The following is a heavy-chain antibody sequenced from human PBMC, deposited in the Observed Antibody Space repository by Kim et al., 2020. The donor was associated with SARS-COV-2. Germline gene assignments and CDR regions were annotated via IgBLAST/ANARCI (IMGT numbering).Heavy chain of an antibody. V-gene: IGHV4-59*01. D-gene: IGHD6-19*01. Sequence: SETLSLTCTVSGGSISSYYWSWIRQPPGKGLEWIGYIYYSGSTNYNPSLKSRVTISVDTSKNQFSLKLSSVTAADTAVYYCAREGIAVAGWYFDLWGRGTLVTVSS. J-gene: IGHJ2*01. CDR3: AREGIAVAGWYFDL. CDR2: IYYSGST. CDR1: GGSISSYY.